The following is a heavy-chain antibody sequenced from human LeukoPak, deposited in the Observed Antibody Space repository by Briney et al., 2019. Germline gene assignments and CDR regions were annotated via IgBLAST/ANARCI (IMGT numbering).Heavy chain of an antibody. CDR1: GGSISSYY. V-gene: IGHV4-59*01. CDR2: IYYSGST. J-gene: IGHJ2*01. CDR3: ARAHLGDSRTTKGYFDL. Sequence: SETLSLTCTVSGGSISSYYWSWIRQPPGKGLEWIGYIYYSGSTNYNPSLKSRVTISVDTSKNQFSLKLSSVTAADTAVYYCARAHLGDSRTTKGYFDLWGRGTLVTVSS. D-gene: IGHD1-1*01.